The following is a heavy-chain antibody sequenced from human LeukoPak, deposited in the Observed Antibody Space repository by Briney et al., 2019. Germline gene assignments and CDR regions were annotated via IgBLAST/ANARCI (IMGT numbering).Heavy chain of an antibody. CDR3: ARSRGKYFQR. J-gene: IGHJ1*01. Sequence: GGSLRLSCAASGFTFSSYWMHWVRQAPGKGLVWVSRINSDGSTTNYADSVKGRFTISRDNAKSSLYLQMDSLRVEDTAIYYCARSRGKYFQRWGQGTLVTVSS. CDR1: GFTFSSYW. CDR2: INSDGSTT. D-gene: IGHD3-16*01. V-gene: IGHV3-74*01.